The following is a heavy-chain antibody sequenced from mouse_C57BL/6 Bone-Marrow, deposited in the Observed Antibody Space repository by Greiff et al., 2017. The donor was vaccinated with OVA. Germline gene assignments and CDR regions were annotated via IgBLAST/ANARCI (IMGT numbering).Heavy chain of an antibody. Sequence: VQLLQPGAELVKPGASVKLSCTASGYTFTSYWMHWVQQRPGQGLEWIGMIHPSSGSTYYTEKFKSQATLTVDKYSSTVYMQLSSLTSEDSAVYYCAREGSYYYDSSYVDYAMGYWGQRTSVTVSS. V-gene: IGHV1-64*01. CDR2: IHPSSGST. CDR1: GYTFTSYW. D-gene: IGHD1-1*01. J-gene: IGHJ4*01. CDR3: AREGSYYYDSSYVDYAMGY.